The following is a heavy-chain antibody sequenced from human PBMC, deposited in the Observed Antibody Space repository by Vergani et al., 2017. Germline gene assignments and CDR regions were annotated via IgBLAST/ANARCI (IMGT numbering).Heavy chain of an antibody. J-gene: IGHJ6*03. V-gene: IGHV4-39*07. Sequence: QLQLQESGPGLVKPSETLSLTCTVSGGSISSSSYYWGWIRQPPGKGLEWIGSIYYSGSTNYNPSLKSRVTISVDTSKNQFSLKLSSVTAADTAVYYCARVTGEYYYYYYMDVWGKGTTVTVSS. D-gene: IGHD7-27*01. CDR3: ARVTGEYYYYYYMDV. CDR1: GGSISSSSYY. CDR2: IYYSGST.